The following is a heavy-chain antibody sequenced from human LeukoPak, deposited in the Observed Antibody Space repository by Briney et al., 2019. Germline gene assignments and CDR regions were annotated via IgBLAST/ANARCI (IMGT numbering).Heavy chain of an antibody. CDR3: ARRDCDSIKCRGSNWFDP. CDR2: ISKSGSTI. V-gene: IGHV3-48*01. CDR1: GFTFSGYS. J-gene: IGHJ5*02. Sequence: PGGSLRLSCVASGFTFSGYSMNWVRQAPGKGLEWVSYISKSGSTIYYADSVKGRFTISRDNAKNSLYLQMNSLRAEDTAVYYCARRDCDSIKCRGSNWFDPWGQGTLVSVSS. D-gene: IGHD3-22*01.